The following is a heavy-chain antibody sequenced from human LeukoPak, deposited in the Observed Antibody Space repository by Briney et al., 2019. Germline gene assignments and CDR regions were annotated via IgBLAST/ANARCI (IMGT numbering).Heavy chain of an antibody. V-gene: IGHV3-43D*03. Sequence: GGSLRLSCAASGFTFDDYAMHWVRQAPGKGLEWVSLISWDGGSPYYADSVKGRFTISRDNAKNSLYLQMNSLRVEDTALYYCAKDNDGYNGGFDYWGQGTLVTVSS. CDR1: GFTFDDYA. CDR3: AKDNDGYNGGFDY. D-gene: IGHD5-24*01. CDR2: ISWDGGSP. J-gene: IGHJ4*02.